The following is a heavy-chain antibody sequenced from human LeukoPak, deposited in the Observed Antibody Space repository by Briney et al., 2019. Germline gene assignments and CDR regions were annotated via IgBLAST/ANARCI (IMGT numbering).Heavy chain of an antibody. CDR3: ARDEGVSSYYYIDV. CDR2: IFTSGTT. CDR1: GGSISSLYYY. J-gene: IGHJ6*03. D-gene: IGHD3-16*02. Sequence: PSETLSLTCSVSGGSISSLYYYWSWIRQPAGKGLEWIGRIFTSGTTNYNPSLTSRVTMSIDTSKNQISLKLSSVTAADTAVYYCARDEGVSSYYYIDVWGKGTTVTVSS. V-gene: IGHV4-61*02.